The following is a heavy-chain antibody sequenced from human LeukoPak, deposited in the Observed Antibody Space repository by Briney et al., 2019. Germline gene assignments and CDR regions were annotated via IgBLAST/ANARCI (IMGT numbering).Heavy chain of an antibody. V-gene: IGHV1-8*01. CDR1: GYTFTSYD. CDR2: MNPNSGNT. J-gene: IGHJ4*02. Sequence: GASVKVSCKASGYTFTSYDINWVRQATGQGLEWMGWMNPNSGNTDYAQKFQGRVTMTRNTSISTAYMELSSLRSEDTAVYYCARGGIGYDILAAHYWGQGTLVTVSS. D-gene: IGHD3-9*01. CDR3: ARGGIGYDILAAHY.